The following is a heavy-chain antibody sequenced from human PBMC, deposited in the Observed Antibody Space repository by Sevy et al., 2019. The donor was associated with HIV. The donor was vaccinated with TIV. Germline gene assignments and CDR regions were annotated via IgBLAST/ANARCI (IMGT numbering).Heavy chain of an antibody. CDR2: ISSSGSSM. Sequence: GGSLRLSCAASGFTFSSYEMNWVRQAPGKGLEWLSHISSSGSSMYYADSVKGRFTISRDNAKNSLYLQMNSLRAEDTAVYYCARGGRRIDVYNRKDAFDIWGQGTMVIVSS. V-gene: IGHV3-48*03. D-gene: IGHD1-20*01. CDR3: ARGGRRIDVYNRKDAFDI. CDR1: GFTFSSYE. J-gene: IGHJ3*02.